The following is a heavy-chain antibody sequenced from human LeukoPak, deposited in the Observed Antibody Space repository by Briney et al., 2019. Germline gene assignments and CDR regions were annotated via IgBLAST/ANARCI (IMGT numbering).Heavy chain of an antibody. CDR3: ARYDYGDSYYFDY. D-gene: IGHD4-17*01. CDR1: GGSFSGYY. CDR2: INHSGST. V-gene: IGHV4-34*01. Sequence: SSETLSLTCAVYGGSFSGYYWSWIRQPPGKGLEWIGEINHSGSTNCNPSLKSRVTISVDTSKNQFSLKLSSVTAADTAVYYCARYDYGDSYYFDYWGQGTLVTVSS. J-gene: IGHJ4*02.